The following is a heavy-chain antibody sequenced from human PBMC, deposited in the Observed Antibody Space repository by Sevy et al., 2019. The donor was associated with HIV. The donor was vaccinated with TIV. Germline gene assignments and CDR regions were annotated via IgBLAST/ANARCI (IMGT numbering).Heavy chain of an antibody. CDR2: ISGSGGST. V-gene: IGHV3-23*01. J-gene: IGHJ5*02. D-gene: IGHD2-15*01. Sequence: GGSVRLSCAASGFTFSSYAMSWVRQAPGKGLEWVSAISGSGGSTYYAGSLKGRFTISRDDSKNTLYLQMNSLRAEDTAVYYCAKEVPALYSWFDPWGQGTLVTVSS. CDR3: AKEVPALYSWFDP. CDR1: GFTFSSYA.